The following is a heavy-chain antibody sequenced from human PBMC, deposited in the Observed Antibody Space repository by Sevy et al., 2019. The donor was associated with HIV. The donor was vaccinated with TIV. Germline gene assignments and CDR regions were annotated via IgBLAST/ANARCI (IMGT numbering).Heavy chain of an antibody. J-gene: IGHJ6*02. D-gene: IGHD1-26*01. CDR3: ARGGKTTQGWWEELDNYYGMDV. CDR2: IRYDGSNK. CDR1: GFTFSTYD. V-gene: IGHV3-30*02. Sequence: GGSLRLSCAASGFTFSTYDMHWVRQAPGKGLEWVAYIRYDGSNKYYADSVRGRLTISRDNSKRMLYLQMNSLRAEDTAVYYCARGGKTTQGWWEELDNYYGMDVWGQGTTVTVSS.